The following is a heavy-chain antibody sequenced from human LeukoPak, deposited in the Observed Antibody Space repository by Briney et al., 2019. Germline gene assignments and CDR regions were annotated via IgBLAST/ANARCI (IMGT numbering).Heavy chain of an antibody. D-gene: IGHD2-15*01. CDR2: IYYSGSP. CDR1: GGSITSYY. Sequence: SATLFLTCTVSGGSITSYYWSWIRQPPGQGLEWIGHIYYSGSPDYTLSLKRRVTISIDTSRLQFSRGLTSMTAADTAVYYCASSRGVVAPFDYWGQGTLVTVSS. V-gene: IGHV4-59*01. CDR3: ASSRGVVAPFDY. J-gene: IGHJ4*02.